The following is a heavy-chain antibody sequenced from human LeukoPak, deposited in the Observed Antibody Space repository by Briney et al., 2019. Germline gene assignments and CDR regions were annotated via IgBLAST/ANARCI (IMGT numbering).Heavy chain of an antibody. CDR3: ARDGGLHTNFDY. CDR2: TKPDGSAE. D-gene: IGHD2-15*01. V-gene: IGHV3-7*01. CDR1: GFSFRNYW. Sequence: GSLRLSCAASGFSFRNYWMGWVRQAPGKGLEWVANTKPDGSAEYYADSVRGRFTASRDNANNLLYLQMNRLKAEDTAVYYCARDGGLHTNFDYWGQGTLLTVSS. J-gene: IGHJ4*02.